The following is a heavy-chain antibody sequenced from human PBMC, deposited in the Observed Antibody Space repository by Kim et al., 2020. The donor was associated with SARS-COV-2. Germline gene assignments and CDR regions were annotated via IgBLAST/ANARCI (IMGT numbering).Heavy chain of an antibody. CDR1: GYTFAGYG. Sequence: ASVKVSCKSSGYTFAGYGISWVRQAPGQGLEWMGWLFPYNGNTNYAQKFQGRVTLTSDTSTTTAYMELRSLRSDDTAVYYCARVHGYINHEYFGYFDSWGQGTLVTVSS. CDR3: ARVHGYINHEYFGYFDS. CDR2: LFPYNGNT. V-gene: IGHV1-18*01. D-gene: IGHD5-12*01. J-gene: IGHJ4*02.